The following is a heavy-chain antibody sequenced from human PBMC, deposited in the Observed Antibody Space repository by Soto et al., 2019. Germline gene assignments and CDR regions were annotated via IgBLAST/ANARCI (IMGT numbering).Heavy chain of an antibody. D-gene: IGHD3-22*01. CDR1: GFTFSSYA. V-gene: IGHV3-23*01. CDR2: ISGSGGST. Sequence: GGSLRLSCAASGFTFSSYAMSWVRQAPGKGLEWVSAISGSGGSTYYADSVKGRFTISRDNSKKTLYLQMNSLRAEDTAVYYCAKDLHSSGWIGDLYYYYGMDVWGQGTTVTVSS. J-gene: IGHJ6*02. CDR3: AKDLHSSGWIGDLYYYYGMDV.